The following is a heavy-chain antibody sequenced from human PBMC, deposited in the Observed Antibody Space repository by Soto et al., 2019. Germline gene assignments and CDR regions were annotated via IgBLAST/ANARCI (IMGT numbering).Heavy chain of an antibody. D-gene: IGHD3-3*01. V-gene: IGHV4-59*01. CDR2: IYNSGST. CDR3: ARDGGFYYGMDV. J-gene: IGHJ6*02. Sequence: QVQLQESGPGLVKPSETLSLTCTVSGASISSYYWTWIRQPPGKGLEWIGYIYNSGSTNYNPSLKSRVTISVDTSKNQFSLKLSSVTAADTAVYYCARDGGFYYGMDVRGQGTTVTVSS. CDR1: GASISSYY.